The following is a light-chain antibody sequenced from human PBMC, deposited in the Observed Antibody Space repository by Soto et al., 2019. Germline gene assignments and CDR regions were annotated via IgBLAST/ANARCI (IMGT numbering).Light chain of an antibody. V-gene: IGLV2-11*01. CDR3: SSYTNINTRACV. CDR1: NSDVGTYNY. Sequence: QSVLTQPRSVSGSPGQSVTISCTGTNSDVGTYNYVSWFQQHPGKAPKLMIFDVNKRPSGVPDRFSGSKSDKTASLTISGLQAEDEGEYYCSSYTNINTRACVFGTGTKVTV. J-gene: IGLJ1*01. CDR2: DVN.